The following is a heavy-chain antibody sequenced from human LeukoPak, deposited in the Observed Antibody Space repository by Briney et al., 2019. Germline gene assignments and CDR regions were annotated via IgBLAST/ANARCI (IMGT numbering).Heavy chain of an antibody. Sequence: PGGSLRLSCEASGFHFSSFGMHWVRQAPGKGLEWVAGTWYDGFNKYYGDSVRGRFTISRDNSKNTLYLQMNDLRGEDTAVYFCAKDGGTGHESYYFFMDVWGRGTTVIVSA. CDR2: TWYDGFNK. CDR3: AKDGGTGHESYYFFMDV. V-gene: IGHV3-33*06. CDR1: GFHFSSFG. D-gene: IGHD2/OR15-2a*01. J-gene: IGHJ6*04.